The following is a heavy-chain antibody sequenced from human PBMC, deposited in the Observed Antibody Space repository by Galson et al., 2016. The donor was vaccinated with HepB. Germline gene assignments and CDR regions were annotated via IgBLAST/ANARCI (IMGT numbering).Heavy chain of an antibody. CDR2: ISWNSVTI. CDR3: AKGQKVSTIFGLCDN. J-gene: IGHJ4*02. Sequence: SLRLSCAASGFTFGDYDMHWVRQVPGKGLEWVSGISWNSVTIAYADSVKGRFTISRDNAKNSLYLQMNGLRPEDTAFYFCAKGQKVSTIFGLCDNWGQGTLVTVSS. V-gene: IGHV3-9*01. CDR1: GFTFGDYD. D-gene: IGHD3-3*01.